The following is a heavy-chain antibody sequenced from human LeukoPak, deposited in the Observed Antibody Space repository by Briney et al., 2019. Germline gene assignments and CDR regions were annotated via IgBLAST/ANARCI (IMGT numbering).Heavy chain of an antibody. J-gene: IGHJ5*02. CDR2: IYYSGST. CDR1: GGSISSYY. V-gene: IGHV4-59*12. CDR3: ARGQNIVVVPAAWFDP. Sequence: SETLSLTCTVSGGSISSYYWSWIRQPPGKGLEWIGYIYYSGSTNYNPSLKSRVTISVDTSKNQFSLKLSSVTAADTAVYYCARGQNIVVVPAAWFDPWGQGTLVTVSS. D-gene: IGHD2-2*01.